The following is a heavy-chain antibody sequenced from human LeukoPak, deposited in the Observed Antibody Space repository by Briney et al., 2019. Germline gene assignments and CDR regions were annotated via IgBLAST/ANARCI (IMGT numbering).Heavy chain of an antibody. D-gene: IGHD3-10*01. CDR1: GFSFSSDW. Sequence: GGSLRLSCAASGFSFSSDWMSWVRQAPGKGLEWVANIRRDGSQKYYADSVKGRFTISRDNSKNTLSLQMNSLRAEDTAVYYCAKAYGSGSPPYYFDYWGQGTLVTVSS. CDR2: IRRDGSQK. CDR3: AKAYGSGSPPYYFDY. J-gene: IGHJ4*02. V-gene: IGHV3-7*02.